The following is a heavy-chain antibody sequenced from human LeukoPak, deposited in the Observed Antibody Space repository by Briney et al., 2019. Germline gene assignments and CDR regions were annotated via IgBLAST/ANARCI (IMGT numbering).Heavy chain of an antibody. CDR1: GYTFTSYG. V-gene: IGHV1-18*01. Sequence: ASVKVSCKASGYTFTSYGFSWVRQAPGQGPEWMGWISASNGNTNYAQKFQGRVTLTRDTSASTAYMDLRSLRSDDTAVYFCARSGYSFGYHYFDLWGQGTLVTVSS. CDR3: ARSGYSFGYHYFDL. CDR2: ISASNGNT. J-gene: IGHJ4*02. D-gene: IGHD5-18*01.